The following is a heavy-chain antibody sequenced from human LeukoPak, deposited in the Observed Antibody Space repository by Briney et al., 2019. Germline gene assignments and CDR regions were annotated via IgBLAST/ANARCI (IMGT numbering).Heavy chain of an antibody. V-gene: IGHV4-39*07. CDR3: AREKQQLVPSNFDY. Sequence: KPSETLSLTCTVSGGSISSSSYYWGWIRQPPGKGLEWIGSIYYSGSTYYNPSLKSRVTISVDTSKNQFSLKLSSVTAADTAVYYCAREKQQLVPSNFDYWGQGTLVTVSS. J-gene: IGHJ4*02. CDR2: IYYSGST. CDR1: GGSISSSSYY. D-gene: IGHD6-13*01.